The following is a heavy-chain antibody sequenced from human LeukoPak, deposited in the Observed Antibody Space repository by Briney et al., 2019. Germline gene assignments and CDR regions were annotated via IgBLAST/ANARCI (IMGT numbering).Heavy chain of an antibody. CDR1: GYTFTSYG. D-gene: IGHD3-9*01. V-gene: IGHV1-18*04. J-gene: IGHJ3*02. CDR2: ISAYNGNA. Sequence: ASVKVSCTASGYTFTSYGISWVRQAPGQGLEWMGCISAYNGNANYAQKLQGRVTMTTDTSTSTAYMELRSLRSDDTAVYYCARGPLYYDILTGYYTEGGAFDIWGQGTMVTVSS. CDR3: ARGPLYYDILTGYYTEGGAFDI.